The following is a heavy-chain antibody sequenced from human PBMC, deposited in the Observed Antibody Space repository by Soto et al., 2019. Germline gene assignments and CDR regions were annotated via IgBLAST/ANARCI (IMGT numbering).Heavy chain of an antibody. V-gene: IGHV3-15*07. CDR3: TTDFRAYCGGACYSPVGYDAFDI. J-gene: IGHJ3*02. CDR2: IKSKTDGGTT. D-gene: IGHD2-21*02. CDR1: GFTFSNAW. Sequence: EVQLVESGGGLVKPGGSLRLSCAASGFTFSNAWMNWVRQAPGKGLEWVGRIKSKTDGGTTDYAAPVKGRFTISRDDSKNTLYLQMNSLKTEDTAVYYCTTDFRAYCGGACYSPVGYDAFDIWGQGTMVTVSS.